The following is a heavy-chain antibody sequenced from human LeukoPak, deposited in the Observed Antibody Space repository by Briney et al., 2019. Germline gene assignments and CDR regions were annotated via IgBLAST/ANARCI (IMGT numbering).Heavy chain of an antibody. V-gene: IGHV3-21*01. CDR1: GFTFSRYS. CDR3: ARGGLTMVRGVIINDLPNWFDP. CDR2: ISISSSYI. D-gene: IGHD3-10*01. Sequence: GGSLRLSCAASGFTFSRYSMNWVRQAPGKGLEWVSSISISSSYIYYADSVKGRFTMSRDNAKNSLYLQVNSLRAEDTAVYYCARGGLTMVRGVIINDLPNWFDPWGQGTLVTVSS. J-gene: IGHJ5*02.